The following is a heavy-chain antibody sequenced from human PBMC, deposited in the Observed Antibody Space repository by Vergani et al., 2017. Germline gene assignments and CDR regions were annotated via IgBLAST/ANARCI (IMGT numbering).Heavy chain of an antibody. J-gene: IGHJ6*03. CDR3: ARPGRDGYNVLSYTPHYYYMDV. Sequence: QVQLVQSGAEVKKPGSSVKVSCKASGGTFSSYAISWVRQAPGQGLEWMGGIIPIFGTANYAQKFQGRVTITADESTSTAYMELSSLRSEDTAVYYCARPGRDGYNVLSYTPHYYYMDVWGKGTTVTVSS. CDR1: GGTFSSYA. V-gene: IGHV1-69*01. CDR2: IIPIFGTA. D-gene: IGHD5-24*01.